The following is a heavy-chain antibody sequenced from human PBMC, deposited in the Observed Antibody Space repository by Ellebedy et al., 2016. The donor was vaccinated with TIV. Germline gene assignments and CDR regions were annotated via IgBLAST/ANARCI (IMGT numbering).Heavy chain of an antibody. CDR3: ARGRAQVLRNFD. D-gene: IGHD3-9*01. CDR2: MNHSGST. Sequence: MPSETLSLTCAVYGGSISGYYWSWIRQSPGKGLEWIGEMNHSGSTHYSPSLKSRVTVSVDTSRNQFSLKLTSVTAADTAVYYCARGRAQVLRNFDWGQGTLVTVSS. CDR1: GGSISGYY. J-gene: IGHJ4*02. V-gene: IGHV4-34*01.